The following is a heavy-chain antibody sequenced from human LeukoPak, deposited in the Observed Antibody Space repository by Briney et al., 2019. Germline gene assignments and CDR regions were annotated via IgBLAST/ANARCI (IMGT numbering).Heavy chain of an antibody. J-gene: IGHJ4*02. CDR2: INHSGGT. CDR3: ARYYYDSSFDY. Sequence: PSETLSLTCAVYGGSFSGYYWSWIRQPPGKGLEWIGEINHSGGTNYNPSLKSRVTISVDTSKNQFSPKLSSVTAADTAVYYCARYYYDSSFDYWGQGTLVTVSS. CDR1: GGSFSGYY. D-gene: IGHD3-22*01. V-gene: IGHV4-34*01.